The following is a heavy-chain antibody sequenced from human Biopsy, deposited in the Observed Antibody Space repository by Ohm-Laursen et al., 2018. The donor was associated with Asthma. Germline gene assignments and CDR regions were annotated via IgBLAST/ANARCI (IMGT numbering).Heavy chain of an antibody. V-gene: IGHV3-21*01. CDR3: ARDMNRDGWYFDY. CDR2: ISSLSRYK. CDR1: GFDFSDYT. D-gene: IGHD5-24*01. J-gene: IGHJ4*02. Sequence: SLRLSCTAAGFDFSDYTMNWVRQAPGKGLEWVSSISSLSRYKYYSDSLRGRVTISRDNAKSSLHLQMNSLRGDDTAVYYCARDMNRDGWYFDYWGQGTLVTVSS.